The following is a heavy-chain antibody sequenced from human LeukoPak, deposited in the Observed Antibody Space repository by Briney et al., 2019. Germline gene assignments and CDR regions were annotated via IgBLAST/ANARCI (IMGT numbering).Heavy chain of an antibody. J-gene: IGHJ4*02. V-gene: IGHV3-13*01. CDR1: GFTFSSYD. CDR3: ARGPLLNSLFDY. Sequence: PGGSLRLSCAASGFTFSSYDMHWVRQATGKGLEWVSAIGTAGGTYYPGSVKGRFTISRENAKNSLYLQMNSLRAGDTAVYYCARGPLLNSLFDYWGQGTLVTVSS. D-gene: IGHD2-21*01. CDR2: IGTAGGT.